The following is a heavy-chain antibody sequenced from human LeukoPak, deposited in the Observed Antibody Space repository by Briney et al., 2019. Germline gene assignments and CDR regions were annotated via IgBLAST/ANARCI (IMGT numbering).Heavy chain of an antibody. D-gene: IGHD3-9*01. J-gene: IGHJ3*02. Sequence: PGGSLRLSCAASGFTFDDYAMHWVRHAPGKGLEWVSGISWNSGSIGYADSVKGRFTISRDNAKNSLYLQMNSLRAEDTALYYCAKENYDILTGSNLGAFDIWGQGTMVTVSS. CDR2: ISWNSGSI. V-gene: IGHV3-9*01. CDR1: GFTFDDYA. CDR3: AKENYDILTGSNLGAFDI.